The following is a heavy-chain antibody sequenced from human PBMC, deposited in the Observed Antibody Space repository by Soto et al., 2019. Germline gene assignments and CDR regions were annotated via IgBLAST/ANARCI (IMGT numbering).Heavy chain of an antibody. Sequence: PGGSLRLSCAASGFTSSTYWMTWVRQAPGKGLEWVANIKQDGSEKYYVDSVKGRFTISRYNAENSLDLQMNSLRAEDTAVYYCARLRQPHGDGMDVWGQGTTVTVSS. CDR3: ARLRQPHGDGMDV. J-gene: IGHJ6*02. CDR1: GFTSSTYW. V-gene: IGHV3-7*01. CDR2: IKQDGSEK. D-gene: IGHD4-17*01.